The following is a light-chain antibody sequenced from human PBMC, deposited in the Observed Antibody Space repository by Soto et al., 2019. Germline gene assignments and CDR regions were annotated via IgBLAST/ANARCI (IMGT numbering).Light chain of an antibody. V-gene: IGLV2-14*01. CDR2: DVS. Sequence: QSVLNQPAYVYGSPGQSITISCTGTSSDVGGYNYVSWYQQHPGKAPKLMIYDVSNRPSGVSNRFSGSKSGNTASLTISGLQAEDEADYYCSSYTSSSSPYVFGTGTKVTVL. CDR3: SSYTSSSSPYV. J-gene: IGLJ1*01. CDR1: SSDVGGYNY.